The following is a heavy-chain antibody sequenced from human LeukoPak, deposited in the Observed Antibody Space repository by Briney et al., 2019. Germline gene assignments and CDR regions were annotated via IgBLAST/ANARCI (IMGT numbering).Heavy chain of an antibody. Sequence: GESLKISSTGSGYIFTNYWIGWVRQMPGKGLEWMGIIHPADSETRYSPSFQGQVTISVDTSINTAYLQWRSLKASDTALYYCVRHDGSFLEYFDYWGQGALLTVSS. CDR2: IHPADSET. CDR3: VRHDGSFLEYFDY. V-gene: IGHV5-51*01. J-gene: IGHJ4*02. D-gene: IGHD1-26*01. CDR1: GYIFTNYW.